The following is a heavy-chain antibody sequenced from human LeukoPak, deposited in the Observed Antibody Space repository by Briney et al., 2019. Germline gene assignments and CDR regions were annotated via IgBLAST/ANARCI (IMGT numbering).Heavy chain of an antibody. CDR3: ARTYLVLVPAASDY. J-gene: IGHJ4*02. CDR1: GYTFVTYG. V-gene: IGHV1-18*01. CDR2: ISPHNGNT. Sequence: ASVKVSCKASGYTFVTYGTSWVRQAPGQGLEWMGWISPHNGNTKYAQKFQGRVTMTTDTSTSTAHMELRSLRSDDTAIYYCARTYLVLVPAASDYWGPGTLVTVSS. D-gene: IGHD2-2*01.